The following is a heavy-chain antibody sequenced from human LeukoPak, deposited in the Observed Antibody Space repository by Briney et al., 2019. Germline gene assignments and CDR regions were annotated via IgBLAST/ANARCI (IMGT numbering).Heavy chain of an antibody. Sequence: GGSLRLSCAASGFTFSSYGMSWVRQAPGKGLEWVSSISGSGDNMDYADSVKGRFTISRDNSENTLYLQMNSLRAEDTAVYYCASYILTGYYNGHDAFDIWGQGTMVIVSS. D-gene: IGHD3-9*01. CDR1: GFTFSSYG. CDR3: ASYILTGYYNGHDAFDI. J-gene: IGHJ3*02. V-gene: IGHV3-23*01. CDR2: ISGSGDNM.